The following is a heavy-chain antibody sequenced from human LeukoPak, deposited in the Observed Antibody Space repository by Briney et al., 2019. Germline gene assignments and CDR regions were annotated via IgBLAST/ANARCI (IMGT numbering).Heavy chain of an antibody. D-gene: IGHD3-3*01. Sequence: GGSLRLSCAASGFTFSSYAMHWVRQAPGKGLELVAVISYDGSNKYYADSVKGRFTISRDNSKNTLYLQMNSLRAEDTAVYYCARDGYDFWSGYYTYYYYGMDVWGQGTTVTVSS. CDR1: GFTFSSYA. J-gene: IGHJ6*02. V-gene: IGHV3-30-3*01. CDR3: ARDGYDFWSGYYTYYYYGMDV. CDR2: ISYDGSNK.